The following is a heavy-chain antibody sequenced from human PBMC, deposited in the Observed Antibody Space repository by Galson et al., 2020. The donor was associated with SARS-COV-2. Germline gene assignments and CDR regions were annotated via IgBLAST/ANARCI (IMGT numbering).Heavy chain of an antibody. Sequence: GGSLRLSCAASGFTFDDYAMHWVRQAPGKGLEWVSGISWNSGSIGYAASVKGRFTISRDNAKNSLYLQMNSLRAEDTALYYCANVPQDTAMTTGYWGQGTLVAVSS. D-gene: IGHD5-18*01. J-gene: IGHJ4*02. CDR2: ISWNSGSI. V-gene: IGHV3-9*01. CDR1: GFTFDDYA. CDR3: ANVPQDTAMTTGY.